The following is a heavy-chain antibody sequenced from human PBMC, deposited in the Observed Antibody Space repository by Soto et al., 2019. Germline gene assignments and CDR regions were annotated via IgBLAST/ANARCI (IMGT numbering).Heavy chain of an antibody. CDR2: IYYSGST. D-gene: IGHD6-13*01. CDR3: ARDGYGSSWNYYFDY. V-gene: IGHV4-31*03. CDR1: GGSISSGGYY. Sequence: QVQLQESGPGLVKPSQTLSLTCTVSGGSISSGGYYWSWIRQHPGKGLEWIGYIYYSGSTYYNPSLNSRVTISLDTYKNHFSLKLSSVTAADTAVYYCARDGYGSSWNYYFDYWGQGSLVTVFS. J-gene: IGHJ4*02.